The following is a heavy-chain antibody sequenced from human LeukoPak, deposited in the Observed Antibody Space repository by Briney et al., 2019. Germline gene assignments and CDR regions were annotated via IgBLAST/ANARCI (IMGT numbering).Heavy chain of an antibody. V-gene: IGHV4-31*03. CDR3: ARETVDTAIDTYYYYMDV. CDR2: IYYSGST. Sequence: PSQTLSLTCTVSGGSISSGGYYWSWIRQHPGKGLEWIGYIYYSGSTYYNPSLKSRVTISVDTSKNQFSLKLSSVTAADTAVYYCARETVDTAIDTYYYYMDVWGKGTTVTVSS. CDR1: GGSISSGGYY. D-gene: IGHD5-18*01. J-gene: IGHJ6*03.